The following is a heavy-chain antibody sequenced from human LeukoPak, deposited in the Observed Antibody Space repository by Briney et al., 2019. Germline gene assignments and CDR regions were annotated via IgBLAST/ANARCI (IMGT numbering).Heavy chain of an antibody. CDR1: GFTFSSYA. J-gene: IGHJ6*03. CDR3: AKGGGYCSSTSCGFYYYYYYMDV. V-gene: IGHV3-23*01. Sequence: GGSLRLSCAASGFTFSSYAMSWVRQAPGKGLEWVSAISGSGGSTYYADSVKGRFTISRDNSKNTLYLQMNSLRAEDTAVDYCAKGGGYCSSTSCGFYYYYYYMDVWGKGTTVTVSS. D-gene: IGHD2-2*01. CDR2: ISGSGGST.